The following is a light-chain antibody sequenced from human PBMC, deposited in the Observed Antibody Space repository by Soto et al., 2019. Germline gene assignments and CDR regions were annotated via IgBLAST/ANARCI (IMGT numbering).Light chain of an antibody. CDR3: QQYNTWPPIT. V-gene: IGKV3-15*01. J-gene: IGKJ5*01. Sequence: ELVLTQSPATLSVSPGERATLSCRASQGVGSTLAWYQQEPGQAPRLLIYDASTRATGIPARFSGDGSGTEFTLTISSLQSDDFAVYYCQQYNTWPPITFGQGTRLEIK. CDR2: DAS. CDR1: QGVGST.